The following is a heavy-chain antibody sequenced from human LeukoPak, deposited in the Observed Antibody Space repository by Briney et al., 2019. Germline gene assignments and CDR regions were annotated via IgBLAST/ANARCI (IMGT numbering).Heavy chain of an antibody. CDR1: GFTVSSNY. Sequence: GGSLRLSCAASGFTVSSNYMNWVRQAPGKGLEWVSVIYSGGSTYYADSVKGRFTISRDNSKNTLYLQMNSLRAEDTAVYYCARDIVATAYDAFDIWGQGTMVTVSS. J-gene: IGHJ3*02. V-gene: IGHV3-66*01. D-gene: IGHD5-12*01. CDR3: ARDIVATAYDAFDI. CDR2: IYSGGST.